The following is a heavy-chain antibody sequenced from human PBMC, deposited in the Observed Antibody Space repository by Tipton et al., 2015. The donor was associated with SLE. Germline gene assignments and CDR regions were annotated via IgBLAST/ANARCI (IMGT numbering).Heavy chain of an antibody. J-gene: IGHJ4*02. V-gene: IGHV3-11*04. Sequence: SLRLSCAASGFTFSDYYMTWIRQAPGQGLEWVSYISSSGSTIYYADSLKGRFTISRDNAKNSLYLQMNSLRAEDTAVYYCARDPGDWGYDYWGQGTLVTVSS. CDR3: ARDPGDWGYDY. CDR1: GFTFSDYY. D-gene: IGHD7-27*01. CDR2: ISSSGSTI.